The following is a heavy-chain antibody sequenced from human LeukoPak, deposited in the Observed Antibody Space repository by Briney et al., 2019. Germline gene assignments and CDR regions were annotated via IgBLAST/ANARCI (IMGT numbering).Heavy chain of an antibody. V-gene: IGHV3-53*01. CDR1: GFTVSNNY. Sequence: GGSLRLSCAASGFTVSNNYMSWVRQAPGKGLDWVSLIYSNDNTYYADPVKGRFTISRDNSKNTLYLQMNSLRAGDTAVYYCAGVSKSATTGTVLDYWGQGTLVTVSS. D-gene: IGHD6-13*01. J-gene: IGHJ4*02. CDR2: IYSNDNT. CDR3: AGVSKSATTGTVLDY.